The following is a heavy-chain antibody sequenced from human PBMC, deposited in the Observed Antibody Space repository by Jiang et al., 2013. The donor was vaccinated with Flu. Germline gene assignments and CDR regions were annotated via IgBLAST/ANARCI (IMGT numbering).Heavy chain of an antibody. V-gene: IGHV6-1*01. CDR1: GDSVSSNSAA. Sequence: QTLSLTCAISGDSVSSNSAAWNWIRQSPSRGLEWLGRTYYRSKWYNDYAVSVKSRITINPDTSKNQFSLQLNSVTPEDTAVYYCARDLQLWSIAARVGWFDPWGQGTLVTVSS. CDR3: ARDLQLWSIAARVGWFDP. D-gene: IGHD6-6*01. J-gene: IGHJ5*02. CDR2: TYYRSKWYN.